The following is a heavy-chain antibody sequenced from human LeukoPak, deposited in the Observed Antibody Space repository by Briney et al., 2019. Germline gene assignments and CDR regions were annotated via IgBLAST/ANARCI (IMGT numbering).Heavy chain of an antibody. CDR3: AKDHGRGEGFDY. Sequence: GGSLRLSCAASGFTFSSYAMSWVRQAPGKGLEWVSANSGSGGSTYYADSVKGRFTISRDNSKNTLYLQMNSLRAEDTAVYYCAKDHGRGEGFDYWGQGTLVTVSS. J-gene: IGHJ4*02. V-gene: IGHV3-23*01. D-gene: IGHD4-17*01. CDR2: NSGSGGST. CDR1: GFTFSSYA.